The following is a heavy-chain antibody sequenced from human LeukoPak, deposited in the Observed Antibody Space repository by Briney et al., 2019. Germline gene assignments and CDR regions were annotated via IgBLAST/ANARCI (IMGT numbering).Heavy chain of an antibody. Sequence: GSLRLSCAASGFTFSSYSMNWVRQAPGKGLEWVSSISSSSYIYYADSVKGRFTISRDNAKNSLYLQMNSLRAEDTAVYYCAKSAVAGTRYWYFDLWGRGTLVTVSS. CDR3: AKSAVAGTRYWYFDL. J-gene: IGHJ2*01. CDR1: GFTFSSYS. CDR2: ISSSSYI. D-gene: IGHD6-19*01. V-gene: IGHV3-21*01.